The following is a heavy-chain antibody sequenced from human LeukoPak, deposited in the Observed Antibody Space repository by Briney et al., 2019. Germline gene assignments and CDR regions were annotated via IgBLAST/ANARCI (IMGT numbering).Heavy chain of an antibody. CDR2: IYPGDSDT. Sequence: GESLKISCKGSGYSFTSYWIGWVRQMPGKGLEWMGIIYPGDSDTRYSPSFQGQATISADKSISTAYLQWSSLKASDTAMYYCARGAMGDFWSGYPYYFDYWGQGTLVTVSS. J-gene: IGHJ4*02. CDR3: ARGAMGDFWSGYPYYFDY. CDR1: GYSFTSYW. D-gene: IGHD3-3*01. V-gene: IGHV5-51*01.